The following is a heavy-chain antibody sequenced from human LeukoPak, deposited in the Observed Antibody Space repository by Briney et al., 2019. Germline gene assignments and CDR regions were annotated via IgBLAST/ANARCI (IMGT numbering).Heavy chain of an antibody. CDR3: ARDPLGGNIDY. J-gene: IGHJ4*02. Sequence: SETLSLTCTVSGYSISSGYYWGWIRQPPGKGLEWIGSIYHSGSTYYNPSLKSRVTISVDTSKNQFSLTLSSVTAAATTVYSCARDPLGGNIDYWGQGTLVNVS. CDR1: GYSISSGYY. V-gene: IGHV4-38-2*02. CDR2: IYHSGST. D-gene: IGHD1-26*01.